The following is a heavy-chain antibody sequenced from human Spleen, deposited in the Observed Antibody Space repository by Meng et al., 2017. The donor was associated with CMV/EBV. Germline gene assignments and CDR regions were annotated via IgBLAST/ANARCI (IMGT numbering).Heavy chain of an antibody. Sequence: ESLKISCAVYGESFSGHFWTWIRQPPGKGLEWIGEITHTGRTNYNPSLKSRVTISVDTSKNQFSLKLRSVTTADTSVYYCARRLRSFLWDYLGQGTLVTVSS. J-gene: IGHJ4*02. V-gene: IGHV4-34*01. CDR2: ITHTGRT. CDR1: GESFSGHF. D-gene: IGHD3-3*02. CDR3: ARRLRSFLWDY.